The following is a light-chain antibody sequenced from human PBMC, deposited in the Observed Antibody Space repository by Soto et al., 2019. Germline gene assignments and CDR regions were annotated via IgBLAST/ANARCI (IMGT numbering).Light chain of an antibody. Sequence: QSALTQPASVSGSPGQSITISCTGTSSGVGGYNYVSWYQQHPGKAPKLMIYEVSKRPSGVSNRFSGSKSGNTASLTISGLQAEDEADYYCSSYTTSSTVVFGGGTKLTVL. CDR2: EVS. CDR3: SSYTTSSTVV. CDR1: SSGVGGYNY. J-gene: IGLJ2*01. V-gene: IGLV2-14*01.